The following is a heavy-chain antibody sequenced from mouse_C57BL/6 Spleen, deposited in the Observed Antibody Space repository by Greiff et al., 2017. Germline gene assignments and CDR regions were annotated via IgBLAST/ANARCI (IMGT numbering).Heavy chain of an antibody. D-gene: IGHD4-1*01. CDR3: KRRGGLGRAKGY. J-gene: IGHJ4*01. Sequence: EVQLQQSGPELVKPGASVKIPCKASGYTFTDYNMGWVKQSHGKSLEWIGDINPNNGGTIYNQKFKGKATLTVDKSSSTAYMEFRSLPSEDTAVYYCKRRGGLGRAKGYWGQGTSVTVSS. CDR2: INPNNGGT. V-gene: IGHV1-18*01. CDR1: GYTFTDYN.